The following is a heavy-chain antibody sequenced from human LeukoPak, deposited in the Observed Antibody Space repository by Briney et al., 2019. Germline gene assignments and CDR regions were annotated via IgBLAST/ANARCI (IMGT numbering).Heavy chain of an antibody. CDR3: ARLDRITMVRGVISY. J-gene: IGHJ4*02. D-gene: IGHD3-10*01. CDR2: IYYSGST. CDR1: GGSISSYY. V-gene: IGHV4-59*08. Sequence: KPSETLSLTCTVSGGSISSYYWSWIRQPPGKGLEWIGYIYYSGSTNYNPSLKSRVTISVDTSKNQFSLKLSSVTAADTAVYYCARLDRITMVRGVISYWGQGTLVTVSS.